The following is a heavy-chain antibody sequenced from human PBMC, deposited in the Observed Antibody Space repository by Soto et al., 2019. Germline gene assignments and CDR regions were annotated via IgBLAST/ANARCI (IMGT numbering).Heavy chain of an antibody. CDR1: GASVTRSGYY. CDR2: IYYTGDT. J-gene: IGHJ6*02. V-gene: IGHV4-61*08. Sequence: QVQLQESGPGRVKPSETLSLSCPVSGASVTRSGYYWTWIRQPPGKGLEWIWNIYYTGDTNYNPPRKSRVIMLLDMSKNQLSLKLTSVTAADTAVYYCAIESLILNRIAAAGTGAGHSMDVWGQGTTVTVYS. D-gene: IGHD6-13*01. CDR3: AIESLILNRIAAAGTGAGHSMDV.